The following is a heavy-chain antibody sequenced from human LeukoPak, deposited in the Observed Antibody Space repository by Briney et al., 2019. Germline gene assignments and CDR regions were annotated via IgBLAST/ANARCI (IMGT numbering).Heavy chain of an antibody. D-gene: IGHD3-3*01. CDR1: GFTFSSYG. CDR2: ISYDGSNK. CDR3: AKVGYYDFWSGSMVYFQH. Sequence: GGSLRLSCAASGFTFSSYGMHWVRQAPGRGLEWVAVISYDGSNKYYADSVKGRFTISRDNSKNTLYLQMNSLRAEDTAVYYCAKVGYYDFWSGSMVYFQHWGQGTLVTVSS. V-gene: IGHV3-30*18. J-gene: IGHJ1*01.